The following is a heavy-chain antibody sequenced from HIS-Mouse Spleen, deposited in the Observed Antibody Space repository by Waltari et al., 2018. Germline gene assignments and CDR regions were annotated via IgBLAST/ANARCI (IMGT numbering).Heavy chain of an antibody. Sequence: QVQLVQSGAEVKKPGASVKVSCKASGDPFPSYDINWVRQANGQGLEWMGWMNPNSGNTGYAQKFQGRVTMTRNTSISTAYMELSSLRSEDTAVYYCARGHDYSNYFDYWGQGTLVTVSS. CDR2: MNPNSGNT. CDR1: GDPFPSYD. V-gene: IGHV1-8*01. J-gene: IGHJ4*02. D-gene: IGHD4-4*01. CDR3: ARGHDYSNYFDY.